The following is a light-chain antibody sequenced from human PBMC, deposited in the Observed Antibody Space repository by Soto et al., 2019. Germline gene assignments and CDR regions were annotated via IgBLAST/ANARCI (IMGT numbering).Light chain of an antibody. Sequence: ETVMTQSPATLSVSPGDRATLSCSASQSVSYNLAWYQQKPGQAPRLLIYDASTRATGIPARFSGSASGTEFTLTISSLLSEDFAVYYCHHYDNSPPFPFGPGTTVDI. CDR2: DAS. V-gene: IGKV3D-15*01. CDR1: QSVSYN. CDR3: HHYDNSPPFP. J-gene: IGKJ3*01.